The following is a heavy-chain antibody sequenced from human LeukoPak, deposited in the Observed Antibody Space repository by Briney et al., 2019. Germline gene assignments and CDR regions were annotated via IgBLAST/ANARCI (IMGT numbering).Heavy chain of an antibody. CDR1: GFTVSSNY. CDR2: TFSSGTT. J-gene: IGHJ5*02. V-gene: IGHV3-53*01. CDR3: ATDYGSGTYYNDNP. Sequence: PGGSLRLSCAASGFTVSSNYMSWVRQAPGKGLEWVSVTFSSGTTFYADSVKGRFTISRDNSENTLYLQMNSLRADDTAVYYCATDYGSGTYYNDNPWGQGTLVTVSS. D-gene: IGHD3-10*01.